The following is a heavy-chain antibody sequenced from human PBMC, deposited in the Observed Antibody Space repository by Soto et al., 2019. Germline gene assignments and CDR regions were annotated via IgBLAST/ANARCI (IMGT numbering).Heavy chain of an antibody. CDR1: GFTFSSYL. J-gene: IGHJ4*02. CDR3: ARLGYSSGWDS. Sequence: EVQLVESGGGLVQPGGSLRLSCAASGFTFSSYLMHWARQAPGKGLLWVSRINSDGSNTIYADSVKGRFTISRDNAKNTLYLQMNSLRAEDTAVYYCARLGYSSGWDSWGQGTLVTVSS. D-gene: IGHD6-19*01. CDR2: INSDGSNT. V-gene: IGHV3-74*01.